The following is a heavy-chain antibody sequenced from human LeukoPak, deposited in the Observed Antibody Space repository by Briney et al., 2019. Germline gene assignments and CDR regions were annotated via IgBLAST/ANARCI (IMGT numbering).Heavy chain of an antibody. CDR2: INHSGST. D-gene: IGHD3-16*02. J-gene: IGHJ6*03. V-gene: IGHV4-34*01. CDR1: GGSFSGYY. CDR3: ARVVCDYVWGSYRPALWCWSPSASKPNYYYYYMDV. Sequence: PSETLSLTCAVYGGSFSGYYWSWIRQPPGKGLEWIGEINHSGSTNYNPSLKSRVTISVDTSKNQFSLKLSSVTAADTAVYYCARVVCDYVWGSYRPALWCWSPSASKPNYYYYYMDVWGKGTTVTVSS.